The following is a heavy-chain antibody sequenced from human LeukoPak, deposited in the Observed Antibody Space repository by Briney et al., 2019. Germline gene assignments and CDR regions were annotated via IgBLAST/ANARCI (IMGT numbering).Heavy chain of an antibody. Sequence: PGGSLRLSCAASGFTFSSYAMSWVRQAPGKGLEWVSAISGSGGSTYYADSVKGRFTISRDNSKNTLYLQMNSLRAEDTAVYYCAKDAYRVVVAATSYYYMDVWGKGTTVTVSS. CDR2: ISGSGGST. CDR3: AKDAYRVVVAATSYYYMDV. D-gene: IGHD2-15*01. CDR1: GFTFSSYA. V-gene: IGHV3-23*01. J-gene: IGHJ6*03.